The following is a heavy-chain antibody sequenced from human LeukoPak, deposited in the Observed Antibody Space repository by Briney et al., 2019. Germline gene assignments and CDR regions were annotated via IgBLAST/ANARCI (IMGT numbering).Heavy chain of an antibody. V-gene: IGHV1-46*01. CDR1: GYTFTSYY. Sequence: ASVKVSCKASGYTFTSYYMHWVRQAPGQGLEWMGIINPSGGSTSYAQKFQGRVTMTRDTSTSTVCMELSSLRSEDTAVYYCAREVRRVTHAYYFDYWGQGTLVTVSS. J-gene: IGHJ4*02. D-gene: IGHD2-21*02. CDR2: INPSGGST. CDR3: AREVRRVTHAYYFDY.